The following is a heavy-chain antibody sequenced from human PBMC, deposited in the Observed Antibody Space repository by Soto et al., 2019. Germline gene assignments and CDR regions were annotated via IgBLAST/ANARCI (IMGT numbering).Heavy chain of an antibody. CDR1: GFTFSSYW. Sequence: GGSLRLSCAASGFTFSSYWMSWVRQAPGKGLEWVANINQYGSDKYYVDSVKGRFTISRDNARNSLYLQMNSLRAEDTAVYYCARDEVLTGTTDWFDPWGQGTLVTVSS. CDR3: ARDEVLTGTTDWFDP. J-gene: IGHJ5*02. D-gene: IGHD1-7*01. V-gene: IGHV3-7*01. CDR2: INQYGSDK.